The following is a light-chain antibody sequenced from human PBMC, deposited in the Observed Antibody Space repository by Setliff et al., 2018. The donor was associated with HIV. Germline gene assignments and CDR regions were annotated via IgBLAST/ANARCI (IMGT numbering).Light chain of an antibody. J-gene: IGLJ1*01. CDR2: EVR. Sequence: QSVLAQSASVSGSPGQSITISCTGTSSDVGGYSHVSWYQQHPGKAPKLIIYEVRNRPSGVSNRFSGSKSGNTASLTISGLQAEDEADYYCSSYAITNTLPFGTGTKVTVL. V-gene: IGLV2-14*01. CDR3: SSYAITNTLP. CDR1: SSDVGGYSH.